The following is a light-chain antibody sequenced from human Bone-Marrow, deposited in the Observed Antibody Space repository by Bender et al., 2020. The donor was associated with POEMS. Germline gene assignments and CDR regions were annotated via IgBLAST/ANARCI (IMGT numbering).Light chain of an antibody. Sequence: QSALTQPASVSGSPGQSINISCTGISSDVRSNNLVSWYQQHPGKAPKLIIYHVTRRPSGVSYRFSGSKSGNTASLTISGLQPEDEADYFCCSYAGDNNYVFGTGTKVTVL. J-gene: IGLJ1*01. CDR1: SSDVRSNNL. CDR3: CSYAGDNNYV. V-gene: IGLV2-23*02. CDR2: HVT.